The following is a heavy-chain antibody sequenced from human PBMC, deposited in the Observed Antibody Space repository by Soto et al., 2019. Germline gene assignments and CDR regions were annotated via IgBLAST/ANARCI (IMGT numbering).Heavy chain of an antibody. Sequence: ASVKVSCKASGYTFANYAMHWVRQAPGQRLEWMGWINAGNGNTKYSQKLQGRVTMTTDTSTSTAYMELRSLRSDDAAVYYCARYRAIYCSSTSCYSGYFDYWGQGTQVTVSS. CDR2: INAGNGNT. V-gene: IGHV1-3*01. CDR1: GYTFANYA. J-gene: IGHJ4*02. CDR3: ARYRAIYCSSTSCYSGYFDY. D-gene: IGHD2-2*01.